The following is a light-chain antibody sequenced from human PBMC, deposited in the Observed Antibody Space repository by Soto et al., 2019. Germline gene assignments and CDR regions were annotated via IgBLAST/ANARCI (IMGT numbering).Light chain of an antibody. CDR3: QQRSNWPPIT. J-gene: IGKJ5*01. CDR2: GAS. V-gene: IGKV3D-20*02. Sequence: EIVLTQSPGTLSLSPGERATLSYRASQSVSSSYLAWYQQKPGQAPRLLIYGASSRATGIPARFSGSGFGTDFTLTISSLEPEDAAVYYCQQRSNWPPITFGQGTRLEIK. CDR1: QSVSSSY.